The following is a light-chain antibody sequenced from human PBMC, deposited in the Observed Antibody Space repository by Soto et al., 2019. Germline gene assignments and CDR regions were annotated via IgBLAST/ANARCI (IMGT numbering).Light chain of an antibody. CDR1: SSNIGAGYD. J-gene: IGLJ2*01. CDR2: GNS. Sequence: QSVLTQPPSVSGAPGQRVTISCTGSSSNIGAGYDVNWYQQLPGTAPKVFIYGNSNRPSGVPDRFSGSKSGTSASLAITGSQAEDEADYYCQSYDTSLSGSVFGGGTKVTVL. V-gene: IGLV1-40*01. CDR3: QSYDTSLSGSV.